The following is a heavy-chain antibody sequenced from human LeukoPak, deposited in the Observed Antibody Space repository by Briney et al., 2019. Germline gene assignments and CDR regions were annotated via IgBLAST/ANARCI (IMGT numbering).Heavy chain of an antibody. CDR2: INPNSGGT. CDR3: AGDARGYSYGYLTYYYMDV. J-gene: IGHJ6*03. D-gene: IGHD5-18*01. CDR1: GYTFTGYY. Sequence: ASVKVSCKASGYTFTGYYVHWVRQAPGQGLEWMGWINPNSGGTNYAQKFQGRVSMTRDTSISTASMELSRLRSDDTAVYYCAGDARGYSYGYLTYYYMDVWGKGTTVTVSS. V-gene: IGHV1-2*02.